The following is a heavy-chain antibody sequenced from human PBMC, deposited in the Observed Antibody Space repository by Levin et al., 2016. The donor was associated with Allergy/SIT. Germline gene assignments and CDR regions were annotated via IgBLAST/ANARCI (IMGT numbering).Heavy chain of an antibody. CDR2: FDPEDGEP. V-gene: IGHV1-24*01. Sequence: ASVKVSCKVSGYTLSELSMYWVRQAPGKGLEWMGRFDPEDGEPLYAQVFQGRLTMTTDTSTSTAYMELKSLRSDDTAVYFCARDRPELDYWGQGTLVTVSS. CDR3: ARDRPELDY. CDR1: GYTLSELS. J-gene: IGHJ4*02.